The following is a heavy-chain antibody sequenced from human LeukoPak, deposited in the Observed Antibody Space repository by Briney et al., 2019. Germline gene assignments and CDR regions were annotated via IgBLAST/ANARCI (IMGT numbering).Heavy chain of an antibody. CDR3: ARGLRICSSTSCYTYYYYCYGMDV. D-gene: IGHD2-2*02. Sequence: PSETLSLTCAVYGGSFSGYYWSWIRQPPGKGLEWIGEINHSGSTNYNPSLKSRVTISVDTSKNQFSLKLSSVTAADTAVYYCARGLRICSSTSCYTYYYYCYGMDVWGQGTTVTVSS. J-gene: IGHJ6*02. CDR2: INHSGST. CDR1: GGSFSGYY. V-gene: IGHV4-34*01.